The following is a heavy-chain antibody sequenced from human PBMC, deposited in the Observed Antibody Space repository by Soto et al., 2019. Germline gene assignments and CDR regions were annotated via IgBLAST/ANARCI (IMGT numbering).Heavy chain of an antibody. J-gene: IGHJ4*02. CDR2: IKNRANSYIT. Sequence: EVQLVESGGGVVQPGGSLRLSCAASGFTFSDPYMDWVRQAPGKGLEWVGRIKNRANSYITEYAASVKGRFTISRDDSKNSLYLQMNSLKTEDTAMYYCTRAPSYYASGSDYCGQGTLVTVSS. V-gene: IGHV3-72*01. CDR3: TRAPSYYASGSDY. D-gene: IGHD3-10*01. CDR1: GFTFSDPY.